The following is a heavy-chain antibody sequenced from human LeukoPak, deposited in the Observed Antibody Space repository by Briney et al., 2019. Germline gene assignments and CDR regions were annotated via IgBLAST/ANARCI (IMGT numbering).Heavy chain of an antibody. CDR2: IDSSSNT. CDR3: ASREPAGD. J-gene: IGHJ4*02. D-gene: IGHD1-1*01. CDR1: GFSLSNYN. Sequence: PGGSLRLSCAVSGFSLSNYNMIWVRQALGKGLEWVSSIDSSSNTYYADSVRGRFTISRDNAKSSLYLQMNSLRAEDTAVYYCASREPAGDWGQGTLVTVSS. V-gene: IGHV3-69-1*01.